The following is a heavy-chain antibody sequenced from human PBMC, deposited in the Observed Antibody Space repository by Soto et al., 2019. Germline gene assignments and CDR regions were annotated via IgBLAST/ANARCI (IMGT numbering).Heavy chain of an antibody. CDR2: IYYSGST. D-gene: IGHD3-10*01. CDR1: GGSISSYY. Sequence: SETLSLTCTVSGGSISSYYWSWIRQPPGKGLEWIGYIYYSGSTNYNPSLKSRVTISVDTSKNQFSLKLSSVTAADTAVYYCARHGGFSSSYDWFDPWGQGTLVTVSS. J-gene: IGHJ5*02. V-gene: IGHV4-59*01. CDR3: ARHGGFSSSYDWFDP.